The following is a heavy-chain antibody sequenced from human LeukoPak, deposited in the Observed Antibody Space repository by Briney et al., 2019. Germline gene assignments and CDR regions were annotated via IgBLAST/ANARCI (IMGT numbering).Heavy chain of an antibody. CDR2: IYPGDSDT. Sequence: GESLKISCQASGYTFTDYWIGWVRQVPGKGLEWMGIIYPGDSDTRYSPSFQGQVTMSADKSISTAYLQWSSLKASDTAIYYCARRGRSSNYFDYWGQGTLVTVSS. D-gene: IGHD6-6*01. J-gene: IGHJ4*02. V-gene: IGHV5-51*01. CDR3: ARRGRSSNYFDY. CDR1: GYTFTDYW.